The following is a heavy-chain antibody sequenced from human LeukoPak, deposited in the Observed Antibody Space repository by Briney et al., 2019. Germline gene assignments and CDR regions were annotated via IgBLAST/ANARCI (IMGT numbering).Heavy chain of an antibody. Sequence: SETLSLTCTVSGDSISSTSYYWDWLRQPPGKGLEWIGSIYYSGSTYYNPSLKSRVTISVDTSKNQFSLQLSSVTAADTAVYCCARRYCSGGPCYSERGAFDIWGQGTMVTVSS. CDR2: IYYSGST. CDR1: GDSISSTSYY. V-gene: IGHV4-39*07. CDR3: ARRYCSGGPCYSERGAFDI. D-gene: IGHD2-15*01. J-gene: IGHJ3*02.